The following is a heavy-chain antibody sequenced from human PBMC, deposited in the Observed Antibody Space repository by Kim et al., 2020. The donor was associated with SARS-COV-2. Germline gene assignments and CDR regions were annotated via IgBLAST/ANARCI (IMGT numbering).Heavy chain of an antibody. D-gene: IGHD3-16*02. V-gene: IGHV3-11*05. Sequence: FTISRDNAKNSLYLQMNSLRAEDTAVYYCARVEPFMITFGGVIVREAFDIWGQGTMVTVSS. J-gene: IGHJ3*02. CDR3: ARVEPFMITFGGVIVREAFDI.